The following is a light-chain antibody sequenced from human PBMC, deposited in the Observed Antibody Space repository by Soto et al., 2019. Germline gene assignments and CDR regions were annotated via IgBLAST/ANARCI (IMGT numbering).Light chain of an antibody. CDR2: EVS. J-gene: IGLJ1*01. V-gene: IGLV2-14*01. CDR1: SSDVGGYNY. Sequence: QSVLTLAASVSGSPGQSITISCTGTSSDVGGYNYVSWYQQHPGKAPKLMIYEVSNRPSGVSNRFSGSKSGNTASLTISGLQAEDEADYYCSSYTSSSTLVFGTGTKVTVL. CDR3: SSYTSSSTLV.